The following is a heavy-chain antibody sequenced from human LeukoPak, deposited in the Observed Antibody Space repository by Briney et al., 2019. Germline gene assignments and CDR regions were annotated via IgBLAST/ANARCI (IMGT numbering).Heavy chain of an antibody. J-gene: IGHJ4*02. V-gene: IGHV3-49*03. Sequence: GGSLRLSCTASGFTFDDYNMSWFRQAPGKGLEWVGFIRSKAYGGTTEYAASVKDRFIISRDDSKNIAYLQMNSLKSEDTAVYYCSRNLDIVVMVAAKFDYWGQGALVTVSS. D-gene: IGHD2-15*01. CDR2: IRSKAYGGTT. CDR3: SRNLDIVVMVAAKFDY. CDR1: GFTFDDYN.